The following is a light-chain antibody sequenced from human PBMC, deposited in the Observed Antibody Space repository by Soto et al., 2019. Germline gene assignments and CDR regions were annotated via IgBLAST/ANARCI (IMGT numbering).Light chain of an antibody. CDR1: QDIRND. CDR3: QQSYSTPIT. CDR2: GAS. Sequence: IQMTQSPSSLSASVGDRVTIACRASQDIRNDLGWYQHKPGKAPKLLIYGASALHDGVPSRFSGSGSGTDFTLTISSLQPEDFATYYCQQSYSTPITFGQGTRLEIK. J-gene: IGKJ5*01. V-gene: IGKV1-39*01.